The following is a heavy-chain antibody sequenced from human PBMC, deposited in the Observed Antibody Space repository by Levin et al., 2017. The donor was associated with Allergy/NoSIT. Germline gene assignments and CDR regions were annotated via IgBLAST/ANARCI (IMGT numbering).Heavy chain of an antibody. V-gene: IGHV2-5*02. CDR1: GFSLTTSGVG. CDR3: AHTLSDGYCSGGGCYLFDY. J-gene: IGHJ4*02. D-gene: IGHD2-15*01. CDR2: VYWDDDD. Sequence: SGPTLVKPTQTLTLTCTFSGFSLTTSGVGVGWLRQPPGKAPEWLALVYWDDDDRYSPPLKTRLTITKDTSNNQVILTMTDMDPVDTATYYCAHTLSDGYCSGGGCYLFDYWGPGTPVTVS.